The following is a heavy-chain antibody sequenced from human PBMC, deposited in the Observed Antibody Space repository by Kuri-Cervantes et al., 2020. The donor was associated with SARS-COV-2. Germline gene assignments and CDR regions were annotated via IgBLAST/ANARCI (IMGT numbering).Heavy chain of an antibody. J-gene: IGHJ3*02. D-gene: IGHD2-15*01. CDR1: GGSISSGSYY. V-gene: IGHV4-61*02. Sequence: SETLSLTCTVSGGSISSGSYYWSWIRQPAGKGLEWIGRIYTSGSTNYNPSLKSLVTISVDTSKNQFSLKLRSVTAADTAVYYCASSGHKVALDIWGQGTMVTVSS. CDR2: IYTSGST. CDR3: ASSGHKVALDI.